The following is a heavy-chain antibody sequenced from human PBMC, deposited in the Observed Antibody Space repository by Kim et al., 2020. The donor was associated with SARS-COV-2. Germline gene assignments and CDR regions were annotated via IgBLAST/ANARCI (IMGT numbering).Heavy chain of an antibody. V-gene: IGHV3-66*01. J-gene: IGHJ3*02. Sequence: GRFTISRENSKNTLYLQMNSLRAEDTAVYYCARGTYYYDSSGYSNDAFDIWGQGTMVTVSS. CDR3: ARGTYYYDSSGYSNDAFDI. D-gene: IGHD3-22*01.